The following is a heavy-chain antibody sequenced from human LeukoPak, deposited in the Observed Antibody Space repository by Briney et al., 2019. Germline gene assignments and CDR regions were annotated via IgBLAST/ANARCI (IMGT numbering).Heavy chain of an antibody. CDR1: GVSISGSY. Sequence: PSETLSLTCIVSGVSISGSYWSWIRQPPGKGLEWIGYIYHFGSSNCNPSLKSRLTISVDASKNQFSLRLSSATAADTAIYYCAKYSASDSDAFDIWGQGAMVTVSS. CDR2: IYHFGSS. J-gene: IGHJ3*02. V-gene: IGHV4-59*03. D-gene: IGHD4-4*01. CDR3: AKYSASDSDAFDI.